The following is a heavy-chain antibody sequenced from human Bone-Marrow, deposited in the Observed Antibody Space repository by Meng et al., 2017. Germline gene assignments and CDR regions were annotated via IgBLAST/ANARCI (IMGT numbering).Heavy chain of an antibody. J-gene: IGHJ4*02. CDR2: IPGRGDST. CDR1: GFTFKNYA. V-gene: IGHV3-23*01. CDR3: ARDVPLGYSSSWYPLDY. Sequence: GESLKISCADSGFTFKNYAMSWVRQAPGKGLEWVSGIPGRGDSTFYADSVKGRFTISRDNSKNTLYLQMNSLRVEDTAVYYCARDVPLGYSSSWYPLDYWGQGTLVTVSS. D-gene: IGHD6-13*01.